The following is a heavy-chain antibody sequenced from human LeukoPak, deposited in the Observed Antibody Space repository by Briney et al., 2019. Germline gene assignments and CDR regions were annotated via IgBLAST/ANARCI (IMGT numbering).Heavy chain of an antibody. CDR3: AKAKTGDPFYYFDY. Sequence: PGGSLRLSCAASGFTFSSYAMGWVRQAPGKGLEWVSAISGSGGSTYYADSVKGRFTVSRDNSKNTLYLQMNSLRAEDTAVYYCAKAKTGDPFYYFDYWGQGTLVTVSS. J-gene: IGHJ4*02. CDR2: ISGSGGST. D-gene: IGHD7-27*01. CDR1: GFTFSSYA. V-gene: IGHV3-23*01.